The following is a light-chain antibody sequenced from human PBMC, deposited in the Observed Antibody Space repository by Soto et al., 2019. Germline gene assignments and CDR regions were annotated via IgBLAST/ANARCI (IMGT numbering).Light chain of an antibody. CDR1: SSDVGGYNY. Sequence: QSVLTQPASVSGSLGQSITISCTGTSSDVGGYNYVSWYQQHPGKAPKLMIYDVSNRPSGVSNRFSGSKSGNTASLTISGLQAEDEADYYCSSYTSSSTPCVFGTGTKLTVL. J-gene: IGLJ1*01. V-gene: IGLV2-14*01. CDR3: SSYTSSSTPCV. CDR2: DVS.